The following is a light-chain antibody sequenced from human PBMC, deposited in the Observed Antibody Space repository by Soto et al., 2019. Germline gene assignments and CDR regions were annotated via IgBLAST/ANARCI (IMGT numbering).Light chain of an antibody. CDR1: QNINSH. CDR3: QQYENVPS. Sequence: DIQMTQSPSSQPASVGDRVTITCRASQNINSHLNWYHLKPGKAPKLLITDASTLQTGVPPRFRGSGAGTDFSFTISRLQPEDFGEYYCQQYENVPSFGQGTKVKIK. V-gene: IGKV1-33*01. CDR2: DAS. J-gene: IGKJ2*01.